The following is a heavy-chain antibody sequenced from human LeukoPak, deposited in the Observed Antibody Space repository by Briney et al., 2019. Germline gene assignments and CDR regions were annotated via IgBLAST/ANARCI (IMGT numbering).Heavy chain of an antibody. Sequence: ASVKVSCKASGGTFSTYAINWVRQAPGQGLEWMGGIIPIFGTANYAQKFQGRVTITTDESASTAYMELSSLRSGDTAVYYCATNPGSTVTGDAFDIWGQGTMVTVSS. CDR3: ATNPGSTVTGDAFDI. V-gene: IGHV1-69*05. CDR1: GGTFSTYA. CDR2: IIPIFGTA. D-gene: IGHD4-17*01. J-gene: IGHJ3*02.